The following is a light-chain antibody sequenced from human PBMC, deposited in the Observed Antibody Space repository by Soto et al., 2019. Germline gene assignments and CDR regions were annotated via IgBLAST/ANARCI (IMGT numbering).Light chain of an antibody. J-gene: IGLJ3*02. CDR3: QSYDSSLSGSV. Sequence: QSVLTQPPSVSGAPGQRGTISCTWSSSNIGAGYDVHWYQQLPGTAPKLLIYGNSTRPSGVPDRFSGSKSGTSASLAITGLQAEDEADYYCQSYDSSLSGSVFGGGTKLTVL. CDR2: GNS. V-gene: IGLV1-40*01. CDR1: SSNIGAGYD.